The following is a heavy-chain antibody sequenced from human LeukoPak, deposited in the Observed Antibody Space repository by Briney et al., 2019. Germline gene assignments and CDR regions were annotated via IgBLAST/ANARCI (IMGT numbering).Heavy chain of an antibody. CDR2: ISGSGGST. CDR3: AKGPKIVVVVAALHFDY. CDR1: GFTFSSYA. J-gene: IGHJ4*02. D-gene: IGHD2-15*01. Sequence: GGSLRLSCAASGFTFSSYAMSRVRQAPGKGLEWVSAISGSGGSTYYADSVKGRFTISRDNSKNTLYLQMNSLRAEDTAVYYCAKGPKIVVVVAALHFDYWGQGTLVTVSS. V-gene: IGHV3-23*01.